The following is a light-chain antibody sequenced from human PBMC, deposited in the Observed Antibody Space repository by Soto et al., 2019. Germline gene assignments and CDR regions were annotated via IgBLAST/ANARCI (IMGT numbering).Light chain of an antibody. Sequence: QSVLTQPPSASETPGQRVTISCSGSSSNIGRDNVHWYQLLPETAPKLLIYRNNQRPSGVPDRFSGSKSGTSASLAISGLQSEDEADYYCAVWDGSLNGWVFGGGTKLTVL. CDR2: RNN. CDR1: SSNIGRDN. J-gene: IGLJ3*02. V-gene: IGLV1-44*01. CDR3: AVWDGSLNGWV.